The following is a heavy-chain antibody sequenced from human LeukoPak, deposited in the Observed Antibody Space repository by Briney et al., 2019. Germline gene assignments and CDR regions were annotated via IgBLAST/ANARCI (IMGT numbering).Heavy chain of an antibody. CDR1: GGTFSSYA. CDR3: ARAPDYGDYPYYFDY. D-gene: IGHD4-17*01. J-gene: IGHJ4*02. V-gene: IGHV1-69*01. Sequence: GSSVKVSCKASGGTFSSYAISWVRQAPGQGLEWMGGIIPIFGTANYAQKFQGRVTITADESTGTAYMELSSLRSEDTAVYYCARAPDYGDYPYYFDYWGQGTLVTVSS. CDR2: IIPIFGTA.